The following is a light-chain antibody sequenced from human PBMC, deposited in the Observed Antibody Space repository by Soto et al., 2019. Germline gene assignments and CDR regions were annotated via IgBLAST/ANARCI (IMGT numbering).Light chain of an antibody. CDR2: DTS. CDR1: QSVLYSSNNKNY. CDR3: QPYNNWPLT. V-gene: IGKV4-1*01. J-gene: IGKJ4*01. Sequence: DLVMTQSPDSLAVSLGERATINCKSSQSVLYSSNNKNYLAWYQQKPGQPPRLLIYDTSTRATGVPARFSGSRSGPEFTLTINSLQSEDFAIYYCQPYNNWPLTFGGGTKVDIK.